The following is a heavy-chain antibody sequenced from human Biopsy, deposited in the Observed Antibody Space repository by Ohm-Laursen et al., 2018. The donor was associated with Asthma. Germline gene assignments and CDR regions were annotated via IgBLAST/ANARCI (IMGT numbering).Heavy chain of an antibody. J-gene: IGHJ4*02. Sequence: LTLTCAASGFTFSSYWMHWVRQAPGKGLVWVSRINSDGSSTSYADYVKGRFTISRDNAKNTLYLQMNSLRAEDTAVYYCARDLTMVQGGFADYWGQGTLVTVSS. V-gene: IGHV3-74*01. CDR1: GFTFSSYW. D-gene: IGHD3-10*01. CDR3: ARDLTMVQGGFADY. CDR2: INSDGSST.